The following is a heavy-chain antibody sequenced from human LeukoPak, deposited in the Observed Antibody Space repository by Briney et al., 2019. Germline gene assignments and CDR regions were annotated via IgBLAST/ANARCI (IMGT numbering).Heavy chain of an antibody. D-gene: IGHD3-10*01. CDR2: TYHSGST. Sequence: SSETLSLTCSVSDGSISNYYWSWIRQPPGKGLEWIGETYHSGSTNYNPSLKSRVTISVDKSKNQFSLKLSSVTAADTAVYYCASLLWFGELERRENWFDPWGQGTLVTVSS. V-gene: IGHV4-59*12. CDR1: DGSISNYY. CDR3: ASLLWFGELERRENWFDP. J-gene: IGHJ5*02.